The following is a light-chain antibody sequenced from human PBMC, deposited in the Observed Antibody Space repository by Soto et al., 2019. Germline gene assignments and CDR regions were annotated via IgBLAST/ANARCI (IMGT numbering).Light chain of an antibody. CDR3: QQSYSTPPIT. Sequence: DIQMTQSPSSLSASGGDRVTITCRASQSISSYLNWYQQKPGKAPKLLIYAASSLQSGVPSRFSGSGSGTDVTLTISSLQPEDFATYYGQQSYSTPPITFGQGPRLEIK. CDR1: QSISSY. CDR2: AAS. V-gene: IGKV1-39*01. J-gene: IGKJ5*01.